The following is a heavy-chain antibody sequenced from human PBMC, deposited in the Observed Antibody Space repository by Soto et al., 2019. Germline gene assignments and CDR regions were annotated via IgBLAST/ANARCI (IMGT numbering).Heavy chain of an antibody. Sequence: EVQLLESGGGLVQPGGSLRLSCAASGFTFSSYAMSWVRQAPGKGLEWVSAISGSGGSTYYADSVKGRFTISRDNSKNTLYLQMYSLRAEDTAVYYCAKDLLGFLEWLAFDYWGQGTLATVSS. J-gene: IGHJ4*02. V-gene: IGHV3-23*01. D-gene: IGHD3-3*01. CDR1: GFTFSSYA. CDR2: ISGSGGST. CDR3: AKDLLGFLEWLAFDY.